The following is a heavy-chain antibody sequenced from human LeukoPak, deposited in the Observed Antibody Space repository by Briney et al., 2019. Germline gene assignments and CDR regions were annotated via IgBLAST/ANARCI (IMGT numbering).Heavy chain of an antibody. CDR1: GFTFDDYA. D-gene: IGHD3-16*01. CDR2: ISWNSGTI. CDR3: AKDIGGWGSGIGY. V-gene: IGHV3-9*01. Sequence: PGGSLRLSCAASGFTFDDYAMHWVRQAPGKGLEWVSGISWNSGTIGYADFVKGRFTISRDNAKNSLYLQMNSLRAEDTALYYCAKDIGGWGSGIGYWGQGTLVTVSS. J-gene: IGHJ4*02.